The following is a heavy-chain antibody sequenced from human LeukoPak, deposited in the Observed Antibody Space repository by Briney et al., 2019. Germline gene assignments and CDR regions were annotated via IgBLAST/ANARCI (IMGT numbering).Heavy chain of an antibody. D-gene: IGHD3-22*01. CDR3: ARGGYYDSSGYYLLGY. CDR1: GGSFSGYY. V-gene: IGHV4-34*01. J-gene: IGHJ4*02. CDR2: INHSGST. Sequence: PSETLSLTCAVYGGSFSGYYWSWIRQPPGKGLEWIGEINHSGSTNYNPSLKSRVTISVDTSKNQFSLKLSSVTAADTAVYYCARGGYYDSSGYYLLGYWGQGILVTVSS.